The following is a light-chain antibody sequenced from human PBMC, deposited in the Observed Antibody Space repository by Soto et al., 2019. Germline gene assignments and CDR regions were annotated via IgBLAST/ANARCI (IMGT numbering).Light chain of an antibody. CDR3: QQCGSSST. CDR2: GAS. V-gene: IGKV3-20*01. J-gene: IGKJ5*01. CDR1: QTLISNY. Sequence: EIVMTQSPATLSVSPGEVATLFFRASQTLISNYLGWSQQKPGQAPRLLIYGASMRATGIPDRFSGSGSGTGFTLTISRLEPEDFAVYYCQQCGSSSTFGQGTRLEIK.